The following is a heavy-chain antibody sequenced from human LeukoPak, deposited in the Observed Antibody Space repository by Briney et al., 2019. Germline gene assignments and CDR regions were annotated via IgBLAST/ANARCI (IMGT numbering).Heavy chain of an antibody. V-gene: IGHV1-18*01. D-gene: IGHD6-13*01. J-gene: IGHJ4*02. CDR2: ISAYNGNT. Sequence: GASVKVSCKASGYTFTSYAMHWVRQAPGQGLEWMGWISAYNGNTNYAQKLQGRVTMTTDTSTSTAYMELRSLRSDDTAVYYCARDLQSRQEIAAAGLFDYWGQGTLVTDSS. CDR1: GYTFTSYA. CDR3: ARDLQSRQEIAAAGLFDY.